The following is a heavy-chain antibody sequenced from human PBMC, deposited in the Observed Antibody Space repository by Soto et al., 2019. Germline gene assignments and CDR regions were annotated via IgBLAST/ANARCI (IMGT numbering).Heavy chain of an antibody. CDR3: AKDGRGSGSHYNSFGY. V-gene: IGHV3-53*01. CDR1: GFTVGNNY. CDR2: IYSTGTT. D-gene: IGHD3-10*01. J-gene: IGHJ4*02. Sequence: EVQLVESGGGLIQPGGSLKLFCAASGFTVGNNYMSWVRQAPGKGLEWVSLIYSTGTTKYADSVKGRFTVSRDNAKNKLYLQMTSLRAEDTAVYYCAKDGRGSGSHYNSFGYWGQGTLVTVSS.